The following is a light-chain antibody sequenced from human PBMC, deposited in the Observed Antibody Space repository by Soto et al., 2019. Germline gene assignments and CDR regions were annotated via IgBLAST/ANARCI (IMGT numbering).Light chain of an antibody. V-gene: IGKV1-5*02. J-gene: IGKJ4*01. Sequence: ICRASQSISSWLAWYQQKPGKAPKLLIYDASSLESGVPSRFSGAGSGIQFTPAIWTLQLNRFSNHYCPQYNSYYFGGGTKVDIK. CDR2: DAS. CDR3: PQYNSYY. CDR1: QSISSW.